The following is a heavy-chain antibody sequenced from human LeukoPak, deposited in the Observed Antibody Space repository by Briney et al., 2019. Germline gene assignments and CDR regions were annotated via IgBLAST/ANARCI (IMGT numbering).Heavy chain of an antibody. CDR2: INPNSGGT. Sequence: ASVKVSCKASGYTFTDYYIHWVRQAPEQGLEWMGWINPNSGGTNYAQKFQGRVTMTRDTSISTAYMDLTRLRSDDTAVYYCARGNRAYDTHYWGQGTLVTVSS. J-gene: IGHJ4*02. D-gene: IGHD5-12*01. CDR3: ARGNRAYDTHY. V-gene: IGHV1-2*02. CDR1: GYTFTDYY.